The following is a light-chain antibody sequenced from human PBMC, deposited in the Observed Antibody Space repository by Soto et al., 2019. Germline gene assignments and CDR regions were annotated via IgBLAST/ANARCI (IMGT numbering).Light chain of an antibody. CDR3: QQYASAPLT. J-gene: IGKJ4*01. Sequence: DIVMTQSPDSLAVSLGERATINCKSSQSILSSSDNRNYLAWFQQRPGQPPKLLIYGASIREAVVPDRFSGSESGTDFTLTISSLQAEDVAVYYCQQYASAPLTFGGGTRVEI. V-gene: IGKV4-1*01. CDR2: GAS. CDR1: QSILSSSDNRNY.